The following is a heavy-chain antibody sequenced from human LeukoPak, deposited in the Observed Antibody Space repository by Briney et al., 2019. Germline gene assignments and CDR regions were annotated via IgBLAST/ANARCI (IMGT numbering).Heavy chain of an antibody. CDR3: TKETPQMDV. Sequence: GGSLRLSCAPSGFTSSSSELNWGRQAPGQGLERVAYISSTGNTVHYAGSVKGRFTISRDNAKNSLYLQMNRLRAEDTAVYYCTKETPQMDVWGKGTTVTVSS. CDR2: ISSTGNTV. CDR1: GFTSSSSE. D-gene: IGHD2-15*01. J-gene: IGHJ6*04. V-gene: IGHV3-48*03.